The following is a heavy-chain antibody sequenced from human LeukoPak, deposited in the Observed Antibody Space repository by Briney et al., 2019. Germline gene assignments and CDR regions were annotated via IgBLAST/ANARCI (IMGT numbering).Heavy chain of an antibody. CDR3: ARESYYDSSGYYRRDFDY. CDR1: GGSISSGSCY. J-gene: IGHJ4*02. Sequence: SQTLSLTCTVSGGSISSGSCYWSWIRQPAGKGLEWIGRIYTSGSTNYNPSLKSRVTISVDTSKNQFSLKLSSVTAADTAVYYCARESYYDSSGYYRRDFDYWGQGTLVTVSS. V-gene: IGHV4-61*02. D-gene: IGHD3-22*01. CDR2: IYTSGST.